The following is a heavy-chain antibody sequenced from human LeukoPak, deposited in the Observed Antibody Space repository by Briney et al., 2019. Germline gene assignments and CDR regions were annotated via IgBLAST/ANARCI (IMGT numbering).Heavy chain of an antibody. J-gene: IGHJ2*01. CDR3: ATCPPGVTTRWYFDL. CDR2: FDPEDGET. V-gene: IGHV1-24*01. Sequence: GASVKVSCKVSGYTLTELSMHWVRQAPGKGLEWMGGFDPEDGETIYAQKFQGRVTMTEDTSTDTAYMELSSLRSEDTAVYYCATCPPGVTTRWYFDLWGRGTLVTVSS. D-gene: IGHD4-11*01. CDR1: GYTLTELS.